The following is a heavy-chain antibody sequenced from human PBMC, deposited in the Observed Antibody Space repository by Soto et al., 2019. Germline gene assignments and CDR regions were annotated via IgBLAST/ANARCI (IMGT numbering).Heavy chain of an antibody. D-gene: IGHD6-13*01. CDR2: ISSSSSTI. CDR1: GFTFSSYS. V-gene: IGHV3-48*02. J-gene: IGHJ6*02. Sequence: EVQLVESGGGLVQPGGSLRLSCAASGFTFSSYSMNWVRQAPGKGLEWVSYISSSSSTIYYADSVKGRFTISRDNAKNSLYLQMNSLRDEDTAVYYCAREGGYSSLWEYYYYYGMDVWGQGTTVTVSS. CDR3: AREGGYSSLWEYYYYYGMDV.